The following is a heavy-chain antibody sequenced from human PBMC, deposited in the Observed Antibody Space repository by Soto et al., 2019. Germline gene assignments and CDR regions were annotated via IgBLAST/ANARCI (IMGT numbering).Heavy chain of an antibody. CDR1: GFTFSSYA. D-gene: IGHD7-27*01. CDR3: AKDLARPGDRHDAFDI. J-gene: IGHJ3*02. Sequence: GGSLRLSCAASGFTFSSYAMSWVRQAPGKGLEWVSAISGSGGSTYYADSVKGRFTISRDNSKNTLYLQMNSLRAEDTAVYYCAKDLARPGDRHDAFDIWGQGTMVTVSS. CDR2: ISGSGGST. V-gene: IGHV3-23*01.